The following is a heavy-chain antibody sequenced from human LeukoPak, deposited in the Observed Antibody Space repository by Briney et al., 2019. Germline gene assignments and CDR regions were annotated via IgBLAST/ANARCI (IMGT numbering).Heavy chain of an antibody. D-gene: IGHD2-2*01. CDR2: INHSGST. V-gene: IGHV4-34*01. CDR1: GGSFSGYY. Sequence: SETLSLTCAVYGGSFSGYYWSWIRQPPGKGLEWIGEINHSGSTNYNPSLKSRVTISVDTPKNQFSLKLSSVTAADTAVYYCARGPIVVVPAAKDSEYFQHWGQGTLVTVSS. J-gene: IGHJ1*01. CDR3: ARGPIVVVPAAKDSEYFQH.